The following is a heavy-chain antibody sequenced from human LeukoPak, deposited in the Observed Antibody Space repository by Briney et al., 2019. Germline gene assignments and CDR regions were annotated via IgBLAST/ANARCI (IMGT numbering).Heavy chain of an antibody. Sequence: ASETLSLTCTVSGGSVSGGSYYWSWIRQPPGKGLEWIGYIYYSGSTNYNPSLKSRVTISVDTSKNQFSLKLSSVTAADTAVYYCARDLESLGGPDAFDIWGQGTMVTVSS. D-gene: IGHD1-26*01. CDR2: IYYSGST. CDR1: GGSVSGGSYY. V-gene: IGHV4-61*01. J-gene: IGHJ3*02. CDR3: ARDLESLGGPDAFDI.